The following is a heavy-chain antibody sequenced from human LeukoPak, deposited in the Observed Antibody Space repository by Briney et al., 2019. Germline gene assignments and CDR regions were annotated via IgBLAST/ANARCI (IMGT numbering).Heavy chain of an antibody. D-gene: IGHD3-16*01. V-gene: IGHV3-15*01. CDR1: GLTFSNAW. J-gene: IGHJ4*02. Sequence: PGESLRLSRAASGLTFSNAWMSWVRQAPGEGLEWVGRIKRKTDGETTEYVAPVKGRFTISRDDSKNTLYLQMNSLKTEDTGVYYCATASSGLFYWGQGTLVTVSS. CDR2: IKRKTDGETT. CDR3: ATASSGLFY.